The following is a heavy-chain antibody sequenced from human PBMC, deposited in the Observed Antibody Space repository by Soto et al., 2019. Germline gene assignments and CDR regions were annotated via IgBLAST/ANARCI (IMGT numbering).Heavy chain of an antibody. Sequence: QVQMVESGGGLVKPGGPLRLSCAASGFIFSHYYMGWIRQAPAKGLERVSYINPTSGHINYADSVKGRFTISRDNARYALYLQMNSLPAHDTAMYHCARLPYRAYNRHVDYWGQGTLVTVAS. V-gene: IGHV3-11*06. D-gene: IGHD1-1*01. J-gene: IGHJ4*02. CDR1: GFIFSHYY. CDR3: ARLPYRAYNRHVDY. CDR2: INPTSGHI.